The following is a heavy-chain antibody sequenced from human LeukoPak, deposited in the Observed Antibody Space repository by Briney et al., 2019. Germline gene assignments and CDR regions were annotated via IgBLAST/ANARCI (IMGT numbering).Heavy chain of an antibody. CDR1: GFTFKDYG. J-gene: IGHJ6*02. D-gene: IGHD1-26*01. CDR2: INWNGGGK. V-gene: IGHV3-9*01. CDR3: AKHLRATNTYIFFGLDV. Sequence: GGSLRLSCAATGFTFKDYGLHWVRQPPGKGLEWVSGINWNGGGKDYADSVKGRFTISRDNAKNSLYLQMTSLRPEDTALYYCAKHLRATNTYIFFGLDVWGQGTTVTVSS.